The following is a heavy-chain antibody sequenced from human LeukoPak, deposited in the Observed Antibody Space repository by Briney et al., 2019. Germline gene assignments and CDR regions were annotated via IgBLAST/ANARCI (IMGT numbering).Heavy chain of an antibody. Sequence: SETLSLTCTVSGYSISSGYYWGWIRQPPGKGLEWIGSIYHSGSTYYNPSLKSRVTISVDTSKNQFSLKLSSVTAADTAVYYCARAPDYDYVWGSYQTLDYWGQGTLVTVSS. J-gene: IGHJ4*02. CDR1: GYSISSGYY. V-gene: IGHV4-38-2*02. CDR2: IYHSGST. D-gene: IGHD3-16*02. CDR3: ARAPDYDYVWGSYQTLDY.